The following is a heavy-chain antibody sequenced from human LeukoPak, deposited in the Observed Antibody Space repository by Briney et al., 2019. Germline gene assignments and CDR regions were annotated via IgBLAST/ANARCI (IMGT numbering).Heavy chain of an antibody. CDR1: GFTFSRFW. J-gene: IGHJ4*02. Sequence: GGSLRLSCAASGFTFSRFWMSWVRQAPGKGLEWVANIKQDGSEKYYVDSVKGRLTISRDNAKNSLYLQMNSLRAEDTAVFYCARDGTYTDYDPDFDIWGQGTLVTVSS. D-gene: IGHD5-12*01. CDR2: IKQDGSEK. V-gene: IGHV3-7*04. CDR3: ARDGTYTDYDPDFDI.